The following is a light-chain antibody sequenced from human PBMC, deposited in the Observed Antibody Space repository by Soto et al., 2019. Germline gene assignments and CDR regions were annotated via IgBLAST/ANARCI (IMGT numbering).Light chain of an antibody. J-gene: IGKJ2*01. V-gene: IGKV3-15*01. CDR2: GAS. CDR1: QSVSSN. CDR3: QQYNNWPRMYT. Sequence: EIVMTQSPATLSVSPGERATLSCRASQSVSSNVAWYQQKPGHAPRLLIYGASTRATGIPARFSGSGSGTEFTLTISSLQSEDFAVYYCQQYNNWPRMYTFGQGTKLEIK.